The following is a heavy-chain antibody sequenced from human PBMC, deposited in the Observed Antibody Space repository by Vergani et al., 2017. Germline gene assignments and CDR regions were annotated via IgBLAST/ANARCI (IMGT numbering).Heavy chain of an antibody. CDR1: GGSISSSSYY. CDR3: ARDSDLPDKTGRYYGMDV. Sequence: QLQLQESGPGLVKPSETLSLTCTVSGGSISSSSYYWGWIRQPPGKGLEWIGSIYYSGRTYYNPSLKSRVTISVDTSKNKFSLKLSSVTAADTAVYYCARDSDLPDKTGRYYGMDVWGQGTTVTVSS. D-gene: IGHD1-14*01. J-gene: IGHJ6*02. CDR2: IYYSGRT. V-gene: IGHV4-39*02.